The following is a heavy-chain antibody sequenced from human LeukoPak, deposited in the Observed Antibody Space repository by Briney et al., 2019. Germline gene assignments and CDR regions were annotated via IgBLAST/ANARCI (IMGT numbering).Heavy chain of an antibody. D-gene: IGHD2-21*01. Sequence: GGSLRLSCAASGFTVSSNYMSWVRQAPGKGLEWVSVIYSGGSTYYADSVKGRFTISRDNSKNTLYLQMNSLRAEDTAVYYCANPLNTVIGWFDPWGQGTLVTVSS. CDR3: ANPLNTVIGWFDP. CDR1: GFTVSSNY. J-gene: IGHJ5*02. CDR2: IYSGGST. V-gene: IGHV3-53*01.